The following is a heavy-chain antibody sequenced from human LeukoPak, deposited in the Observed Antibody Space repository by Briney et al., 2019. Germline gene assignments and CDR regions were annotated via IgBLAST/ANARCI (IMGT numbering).Heavy chain of an antibody. J-gene: IGHJ4*02. CDR3: AREPYGDYVWLNDY. V-gene: IGHV3-74*01. Sequence: PGGSLRLSCAASGFTFSSYWMHWVRQAPGKGLVWVSRINSDGSSTSYADSVKGRFTISRDNAKNTLYLQMNSLRAEDTAVYYCAREPYGDYVWLNDYWGQGTLVTVSS. D-gene: IGHD4-17*01. CDR1: GFTFSSYW. CDR2: INSDGSST.